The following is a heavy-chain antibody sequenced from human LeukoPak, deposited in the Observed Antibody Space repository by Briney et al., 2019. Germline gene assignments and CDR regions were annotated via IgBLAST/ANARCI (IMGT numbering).Heavy chain of an antibody. V-gene: IGHV3-23*01. D-gene: IGHD4-17*01. CDR2: ISGSGGST. CDR3: AKVHYGDYPQQDFDY. J-gene: IGHJ4*02. Sequence: GGSLRLSCAASGFTFSSYAMSLVRQAPGKGLEWVSAISGSGGSTYYADSVKGRFTISRDNSKNTLYLQMNSLRAEDTAVYYCAKVHYGDYPQQDFDYWGQGTLVTVSS. CDR1: GFTFSSYA.